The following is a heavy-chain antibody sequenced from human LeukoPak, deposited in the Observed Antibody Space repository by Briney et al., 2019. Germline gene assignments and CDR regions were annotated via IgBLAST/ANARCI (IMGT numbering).Heavy chain of an antibody. V-gene: IGHV2-5*01. J-gene: IGHJ1*01. CDR1: GFSLSTSGVG. CDR2: IYWNDDK. Sequence: ESGPTLVKPTQTLTLTCTFSGFSLSTSGVGVGWIRQPPGKALEWLALIYWNDDKRYSPSLKSRLTITKDTSKNQVVLTMTNMDPVDTATYYCAHRGASSSSGWFAECFQHWGQGTLVTVSS. CDR3: AHRGASSSSGWFAECFQH. D-gene: IGHD6-6*01.